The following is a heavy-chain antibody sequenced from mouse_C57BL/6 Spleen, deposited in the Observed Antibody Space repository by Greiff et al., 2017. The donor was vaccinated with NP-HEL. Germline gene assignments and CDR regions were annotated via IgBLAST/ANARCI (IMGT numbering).Heavy chain of an antibody. CDR3: AISLWYERNFYAMDY. CDR2: IWSDGST. V-gene: IGHV2-6*03. CDR1: GFSLTSYG. J-gene: IGHJ4*01. D-gene: IGHD2-14*01. Sequence: VKLMESGPGLVAPSQSLSITCTVSGFSLTSYGVHWVRQPPGKGLEWLVVIWSDGSTTYNSALKSRLSISKDNSKSQVFLKMNSLQTDDTAMYYCAISLWYERNFYAMDYWGQGTSVTVSS.